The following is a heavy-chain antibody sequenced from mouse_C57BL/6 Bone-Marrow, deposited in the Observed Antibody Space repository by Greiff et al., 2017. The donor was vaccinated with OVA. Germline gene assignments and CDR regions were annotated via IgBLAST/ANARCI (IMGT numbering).Heavy chain of an antibody. CDR1: GFTFSDYY. CDR3: ARGPPCYYGSSGNFDY. D-gene: IGHD1-1*01. Sequence: EVQLQQSEGGLVQPGSSMKLSCTASGFTFSDYYMAWVRQVPEKGLEWVANINYDGSSTYYLDSLKSRFIISRDNAKNILYLQMSSLKSEDTATYYCARGPPCYYGSSGNFDYWGQGTTLTVSS. CDR2: INYDGSST. V-gene: IGHV5-16*01. J-gene: IGHJ2*01.